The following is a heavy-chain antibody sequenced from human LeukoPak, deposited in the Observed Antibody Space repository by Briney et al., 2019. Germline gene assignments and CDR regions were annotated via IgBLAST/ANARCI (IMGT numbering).Heavy chain of an antibody. V-gene: IGHV1-24*01. D-gene: IGHD4-17*01. CDR1: GYTLTELS. CDR2: FDPEDGET. Sequence: ASVKVSCKVSGYTLTELSMHWVRQAPGKGLEWMGGFDPEDGETIYAQKFQGRVTMTEDTSTDTAYLELSSLRSEDTAVYYCATDLRSHLDYGGYDGPFDYWGQGTLVTVSS. CDR3: ATDLRSHLDYGGYDGPFDY. J-gene: IGHJ4*02.